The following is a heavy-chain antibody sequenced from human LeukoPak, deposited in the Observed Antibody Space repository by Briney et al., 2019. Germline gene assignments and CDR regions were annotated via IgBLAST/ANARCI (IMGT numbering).Heavy chain of an antibody. J-gene: IGHJ5*02. D-gene: IGHD2-2*01. CDR3: ARHTHGDCSSTSCYLGWFDP. CDR2: INHSGST. V-gene: IGHV4-34*01. CDR1: GGSFSGYY. Sequence: SSETLSLTCAVYGGSFSGYYWSWIRQPPGKGLEWIGEINHSGSTNYNPSLKSRVTISVDTSKNQFSLKLSSVTAADTAVYYCARHTHGDCSSTSCYLGWFDPWGQGTLVTVSS.